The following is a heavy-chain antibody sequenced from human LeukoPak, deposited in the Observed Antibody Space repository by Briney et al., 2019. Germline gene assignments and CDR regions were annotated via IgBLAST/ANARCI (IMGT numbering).Heavy chain of an antibody. CDR2: MYTSGST. Sequence: SETLSLTCTVSGDSISSNYWTWLRQPAGKGLEWIGRMYTSGSTNYKPSLKSRVTMSVDTSKKQSSLKLSSVTAADTAVYYCARESGGSRPLDHWGQGNPVSVSS. D-gene: IGHD3-16*01. V-gene: IGHV4-4*07. CDR3: ARESGGSRPLDH. J-gene: IGHJ4*02. CDR1: GDSISSNY.